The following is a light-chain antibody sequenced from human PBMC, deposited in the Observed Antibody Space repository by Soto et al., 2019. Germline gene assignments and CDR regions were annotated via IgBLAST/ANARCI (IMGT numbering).Light chain of an antibody. Sequence: EIMMTQSPATLSVSPGERATLSCRASQSVSNHLAWYLQRPGQAPRLLIYGASTRATDTPARFSGSGSGTEFTRTISSLQSEDFAVYYCQQYTDWWTFGQGTKVEF. V-gene: IGKV3-15*01. CDR2: GAS. CDR1: QSVSNH. J-gene: IGKJ1*01. CDR3: QQYTDWWT.